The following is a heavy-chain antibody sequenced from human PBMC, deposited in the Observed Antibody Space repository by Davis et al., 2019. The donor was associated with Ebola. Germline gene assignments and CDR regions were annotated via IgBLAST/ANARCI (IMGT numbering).Heavy chain of an antibody. D-gene: IGHD3-3*01. V-gene: IGHV4-34*01. CDR1: GGSFSGYY. Sequence: SETLSLTCAVYGGSFSGYYWSWIRQPPGKGLEWIGEINHSGSTNYNPSLKSRVTISVDTSKNQFSLKLSSVTAADTAVYYCARTPVLRFLEWSNGMDVWGQGTTVTVSS. CDR3: ARTPVLRFLEWSNGMDV. J-gene: IGHJ6*02. CDR2: INHSGST.